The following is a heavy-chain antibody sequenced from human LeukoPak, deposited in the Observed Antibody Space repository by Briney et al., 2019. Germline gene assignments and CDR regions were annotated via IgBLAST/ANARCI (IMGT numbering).Heavy chain of an antibody. J-gene: IGHJ4*02. V-gene: IGHV3-30*02. CDR3: AKDAIAAAGGPYYFDY. CDR2: IRYDGSNK. Sequence: GGSLRLSCAPSGFTSSTYGMHWVRQVPGKGLEWVAFIRYDGSNKYYADSVKGRFTISRDNSKNTLYLQMNSLRAEDTAVYYCAKDAIAAAGGPYYFDYWGQGTLVTVSS. CDR1: GFTSSTYG. D-gene: IGHD6-13*01.